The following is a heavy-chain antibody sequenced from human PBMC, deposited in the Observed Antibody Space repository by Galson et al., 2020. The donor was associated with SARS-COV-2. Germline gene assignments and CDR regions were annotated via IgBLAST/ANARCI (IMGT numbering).Heavy chain of an antibody. Sequence: ASVKVSCKTSGYTFTFHYMHWVRQAPGQGLEWMGWINPNSGDTKYAQKFQGRVTMTRDTSISTAYMELSRLRSDDTAVYYCATLDYIWGGYRFDYWGQGSLVTVSS. V-gene: IGHV1-2*02. J-gene: IGHJ4*02. CDR3: ATLDYIWGGYRFDY. D-gene: IGHD3-16*02. CDR2: INPNSGDT. CDR1: GYTFTFHY.